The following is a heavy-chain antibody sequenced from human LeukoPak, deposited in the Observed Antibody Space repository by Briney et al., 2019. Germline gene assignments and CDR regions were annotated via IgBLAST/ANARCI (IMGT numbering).Heavy chain of an antibody. CDR2: ISAYNGDT. CDR3: ARAGYSYGYDYYYYMDV. CDR1: GYTFTSYG. V-gene: IGHV1-18*01. J-gene: IGHJ6*03. D-gene: IGHD5-18*01. Sequence: ASVKVSCKVSGYTFTSYGISWVRQAPGQGLEWMGWISAYNGDTNYAQKLQGRVTMTTDTSTSTAYMELRSLRSDDTAVYYCARAGYSYGYDYYYYMDVWGKGTTVTVSS.